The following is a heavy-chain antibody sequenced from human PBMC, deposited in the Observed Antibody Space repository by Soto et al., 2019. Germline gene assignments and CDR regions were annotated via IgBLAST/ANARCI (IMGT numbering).Heavy chain of an antibody. CDR3: ACNRRNRYRYSMDF. CDR2: LYPGDSDT. CDR1: GYSFTYYW. D-gene: IGHD5-18*01. V-gene: IGHV5-51*01. J-gene: IGHJ6*02. Sequence: PGESLKISCKGSGYSFTYYWIAWVRPMPGKGLEWMAILYPGDSDTKYSPAIQGQVTISADKTISTAYLQWSSLKASDTGMDYCACNRRNRYRYSMDFWGPGTMVTVSS.